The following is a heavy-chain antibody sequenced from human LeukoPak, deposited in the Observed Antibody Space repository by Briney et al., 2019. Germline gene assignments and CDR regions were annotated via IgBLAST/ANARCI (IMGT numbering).Heavy chain of an antibody. V-gene: IGHV1-8*01. CDR1: GYTFTSYD. CDR2: MNPNSGNT. Sequence: ASVKVSCKAFGYTFTSYDINWVRQATGQGLEWVGWMNPNSGNTGYAQKFQGRVTMTEDTSTDTAYMELSSLRSEDTAVYYCATERGSGYEYDYWGQGALVTVSS. CDR3: ATERGSGYEYDY. D-gene: IGHD5-12*01. J-gene: IGHJ4*02.